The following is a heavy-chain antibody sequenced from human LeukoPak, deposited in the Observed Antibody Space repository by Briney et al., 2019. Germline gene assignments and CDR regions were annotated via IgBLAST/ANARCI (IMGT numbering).Heavy chain of an antibody. J-gene: IGHJ4*02. CDR1: GFTFSDYY. V-gene: IGHV3-11*01. D-gene: IGHD3-22*01. CDR3: ARALTYYYESSGYFGY. Sequence: GGSLRLSCAASGFTFSDYYMSCIRQAPGKGLEWVSYISSSGSTIYYADSVKGRFTISRDNAKNSLYLQMNSLRAEDTAVYYCARALTYYYESSGYFGYWGQGTLVTVSS. CDR2: ISSSGSTI.